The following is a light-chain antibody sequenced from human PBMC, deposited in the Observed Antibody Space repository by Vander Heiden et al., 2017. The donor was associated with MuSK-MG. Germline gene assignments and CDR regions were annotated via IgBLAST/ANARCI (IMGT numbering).Light chain of an antibody. CDR1: QSISSY. V-gene: IGKV1-39*01. J-gene: IGKJ2*01. CDR3: QQSYSTPRT. Sequence: IQLPKSPSSLSASVGDRVTITCRASQSISSYLNWYQQKPGKAPKLLIYAASSLQSGVPSRFSGSGSGTDFTLTISSLQPEDFATYYCQQSYSTPRTFGQGTKLEIK. CDR2: AAS.